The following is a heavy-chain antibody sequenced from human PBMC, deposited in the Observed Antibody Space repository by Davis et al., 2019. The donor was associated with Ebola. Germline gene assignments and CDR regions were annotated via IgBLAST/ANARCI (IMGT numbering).Heavy chain of an antibody. CDR1: GGSISSSSYY. V-gene: IGHV4-39*01. J-gene: IGHJ2*01. CDR3: ARLGGILSGSYYVWYFDL. Sequence: PSETLSLTCTVSGGSISSSSYYWGWIRQPPGKGLEWIGSIYYSGSTYYNPSLKSRVTISVDTSKNQFSLKLSSVTAADTAVYYCARLGGILSGSYYVWYFDLWGRGTLVTVSS. D-gene: IGHD1-26*01. CDR2: IYYSGST.